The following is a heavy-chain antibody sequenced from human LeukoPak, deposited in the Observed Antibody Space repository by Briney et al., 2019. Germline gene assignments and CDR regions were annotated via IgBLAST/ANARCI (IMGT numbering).Heavy chain of an antibody. CDR3: PGASAPNSGYGLRWCDP. CDR1: GGSFSGYY. V-gene: IGHV4-34*01. Sequence: SETLSLTCAVYGGSFSGYYWSWIRRPPGKGLEWIGEINHSGSTNYNPSLESRVTISVDTSKNQFSLKLSSVTAADTAVYYFPGASAPNSGYGLRWCDPWGKGTRVTVSS. D-gene: IGHD5-12*01. J-gene: IGHJ5*02. CDR2: INHSGST.